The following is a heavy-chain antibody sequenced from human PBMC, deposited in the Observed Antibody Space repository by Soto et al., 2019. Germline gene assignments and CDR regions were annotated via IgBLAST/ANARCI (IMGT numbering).Heavy chain of an antibody. CDR2: IHHSGST. D-gene: IGHD2-15*01. J-gene: IGHJ4*02. CDR1: GGSLSGSY. Sequence: PSETLSLTCAVYGGSLSGSYWSWIRQPPGTGLEWIGEIHHSGSTYYNPSLKSRVTLSVDTSKNQFSLKLNSVTAADTAVYYCESPGYCSDGTCYTDYWGQGTLVTVSS. CDR3: ESPGYCSDGTCYTDY. V-gene: IGHV4-34*01.